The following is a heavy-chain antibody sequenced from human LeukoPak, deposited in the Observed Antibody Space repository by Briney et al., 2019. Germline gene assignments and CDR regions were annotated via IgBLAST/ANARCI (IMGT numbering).Heavy chain of an antibody. CDR2: IFTSGST. CDR3: ARDNYYDTSGYFDY. Sequence: SETLSLTCTVSGGSISSGSYYWSWIRQPAGKGLEGIGRIFTSGSTTYNPSLKSRVTIPVDTSQNQFSLKLRSVSAADTAVYYCARDNYYDTSGYFDYWGQGTLVTVSS. D-gene: IGHD3-22*01. V-gene: IGHV4-61*02. CDR1: GGSISSGSYY. J-gene: IGHJ4*02.